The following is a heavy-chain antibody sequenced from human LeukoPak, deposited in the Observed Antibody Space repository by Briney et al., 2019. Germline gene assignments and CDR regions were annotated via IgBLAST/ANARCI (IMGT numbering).Heavy chain of an antibody. CDR1: GGSISSSSYY. CDR3: ARDDFRLVVVPAAPDY. D-gene: IGHD2-2*01. CDR2: IYYSGST. V-gene: IGHV4-39*07. Sequence: SEALSLTCTVSGGSISSSSYYWGWIRQPPGKGLEWIGSIYYSGSTYYNPSLKSRVTISVDTSKNQFSLKLSSVTAADTAVYYCARDDFRLVVVPAAPDYWGQGTLVTVSS. J-gene: IGHJ4*02.